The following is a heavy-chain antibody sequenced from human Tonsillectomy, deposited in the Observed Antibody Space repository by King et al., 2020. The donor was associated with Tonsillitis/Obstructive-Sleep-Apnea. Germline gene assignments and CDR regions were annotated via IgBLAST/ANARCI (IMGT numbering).Heavy chain of an antibody. Sequence: VQLQQWGAGLLKPSETLSLTCAVYGGSFSSNSWSWIRQPPGKGLEWIGEVNHSEGSNYNPSLKGRVTISVDTSNSQFSLRLSSVTAADSAVYYCARVVKFIQGEPVDHFDPLGQGTLVTVSS. J-gene: IGHJ5*02. D-gene: IGHD3-10*01. CDR3: ARVVKFIQGEPVDHFDP. CDR1: GGSFSSNS. CDR2: VNHSEGS. V-gene: IGHV4-34*01.